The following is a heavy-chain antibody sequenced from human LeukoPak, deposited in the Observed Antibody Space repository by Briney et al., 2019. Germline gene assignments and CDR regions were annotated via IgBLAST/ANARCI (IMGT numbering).Heavy chain of an antibody. CDR1: GGSISSSSYY. CDR2: IYYSGST. J-gene: IGHJ5*02. Sequence: SETLSLTCTVSGGSISSSSYYWGWIRQPPGKGLEWIGSIYYSGSTYYNPSLKSRVTISVDTSKNQFSLKLSSVTAADTAVYYCARTKPTTVTINWFDPWGQGTLVTVSS. CDR3: ARTKPTTVTINWFDP. V-gene: IGHV4-39*01. D-gene: IGHD4-17*01.